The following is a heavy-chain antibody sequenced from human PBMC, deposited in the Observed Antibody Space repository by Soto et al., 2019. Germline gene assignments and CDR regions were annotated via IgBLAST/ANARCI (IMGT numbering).Heavy chain of an antibody. D-gene: IGHD6-19*01. CDR2: IRKDGGTK. J-gene: IGHJ4*02. V-gene: IGHV3-7*01. CDR1: GFTFSSYA. Sequence: GSLRLSCAASGFTFSSYAMSWVRQAPGKGLEWVANIRKDGGTKYYVESVRGRFTISRDNAKKSMHLQMNSLRAEDTAVYYCARDWSSEYDYWGLGILVTVSS. CDR3: ARDWSSEYDY.